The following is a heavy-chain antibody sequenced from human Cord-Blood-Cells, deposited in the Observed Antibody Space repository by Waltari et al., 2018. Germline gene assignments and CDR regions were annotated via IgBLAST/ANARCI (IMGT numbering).Heavy chain of an antibody. CDR3: ARGVGNWNSYYYMDV. CDR1: GYTFTGYY. V-gene: IGHV1-2*02. Sequence: QVQLVQSGAEVKKPGASVKVSCKASGYTFTGYYMHWVRQAPGKGLDWMGWINPNSGGTNYAQKFQGRVTMTRDTSISTAYMELSRLRSDDTAVYYCARGVGNWNSYYYMDVWGKGTTVTVSS. D-gene: IGHD1-20*01. CDR2: INPNSGGT. J-gene: IGHJ6*03.